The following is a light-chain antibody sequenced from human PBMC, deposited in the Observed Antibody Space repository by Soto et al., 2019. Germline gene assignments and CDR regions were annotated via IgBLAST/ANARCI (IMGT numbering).Light chain of an antibody. V-gene: IGKV3-11*01. J-gene: IGKJ2*01. CDR3: QQHSNWPPMYT. CDR2: DAS. Sequence: EIVLTQSPATLSLSPGERATLSCRASQSVRSNLAWYQQKPGQAPRLLIFDASSRATGIPVRFSGSGSGTDFTLTISSLEPEDFAVYYCQQHSNWPPMYTFGQGTILEIK. CDR1: QSVRSN.